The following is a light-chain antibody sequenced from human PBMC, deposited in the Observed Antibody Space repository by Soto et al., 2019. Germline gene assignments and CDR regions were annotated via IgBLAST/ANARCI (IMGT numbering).Light chain of an antibody. CDR1: QHINIAY. J-gene: IGKJ4*01. V-gene: IGKV3D-20*02. CDR3: QQRSKWPLT. CDR2: GVS. Sequence: EVVLTQSPGTLSLSPGERATLSCRAGQHINIAYMAWYQQKPGQAPRLLIYGVSSRATGIPDRFSGSGSGTDFTLTISSLEPEDFAVYYCQQRSKWPLTFGGGTKVEIK.